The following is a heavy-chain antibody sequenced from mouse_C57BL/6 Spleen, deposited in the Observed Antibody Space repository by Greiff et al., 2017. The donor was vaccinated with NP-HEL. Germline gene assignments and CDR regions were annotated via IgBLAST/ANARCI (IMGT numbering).Heavy chain of an antibody. CDR2: IHPNSGST. V-gene: IGHV1-64*01. CDR3: AKRAYDGYYGFAY. CDR1: GYTFTSYW. Sequence: QVQLQQPGAELVKPGASVKLSCKASGYTFTSYWMHWVKQRPGQGLEWIGMIHPNSGSTNYNEKFKSKATLTVDKSSSTADMQLSSLTSEDSAVYYCAKRAYDGYYGFAYWGQGTLVTVSA. J-gene: IGHJ3*01. D-gene: IGHD2-3*01.